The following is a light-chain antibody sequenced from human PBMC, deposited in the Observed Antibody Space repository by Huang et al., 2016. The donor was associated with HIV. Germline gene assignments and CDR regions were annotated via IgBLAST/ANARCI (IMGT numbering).Light chain of an antibody. CDR1: QSVSRT. Sequence: EIVLTQSPATRSMSPGQSATLSCRASQSVSRTLAWFQQKPGQAPRLLIYGASTRTTGIPARFSGSGSGTEFTLTISSLQSEDFAVYYCQQDSNWPPMDTFGQGTKLEV. CDR3: QQDSNWPPMDT. CDR2: GAS. V-gene: IGKV3-15*01. J-gene: IGKJ2*01.